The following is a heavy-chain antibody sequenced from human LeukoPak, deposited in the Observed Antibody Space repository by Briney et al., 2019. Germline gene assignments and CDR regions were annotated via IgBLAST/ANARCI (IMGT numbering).Heavy chain of an antibody. Sequence: GASVKVSCKASGYTFTGYYMHWVRQAPGQGLEWMGWINPNSGGTNYAQKFQGRVTMTRDTSISTAYMELSRLRSDDTAVYYCARGDIVATIGIYYWGQGTLVTVSS. J-gene: IGHJ4*02. D-gene: IGHD5-12*01. V-gene: IGHV1-2*02. CDR2: INPNSGGT. CDR1: GYTFTGYY. CDR3: ARGDIVATIGIYY.